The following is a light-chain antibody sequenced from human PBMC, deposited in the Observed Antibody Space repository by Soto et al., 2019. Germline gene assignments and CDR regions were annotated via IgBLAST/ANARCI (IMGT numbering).Light chain of an antibody. CDR2: GAS. CDR3: QQYNNWPWT. Sequence: EIVMTQSPATLSVSPGERATLSCRASQNVSSNLAWYQQKPGQAPRLLIYGASTRATGIPARLSGSGSGTEFTLTISSLQSEDFAVYYGQQYNNWPWTFGQGTKVEIK. CDR1: QNVSSN. V-gene: IGKV3-15*01. J-gene: IGKJ1*01.